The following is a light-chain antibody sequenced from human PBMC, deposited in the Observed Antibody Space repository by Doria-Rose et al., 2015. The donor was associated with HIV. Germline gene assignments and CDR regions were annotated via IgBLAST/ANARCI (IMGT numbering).Light chain of an antibody. CDR1: QSVSANY. Sequence: TQSPGTLSLSPGERATLSCRASQSVSANYLAWYQQRPGQYPRLLIYGASSRATDIPDRFSGSGSGTDFTLTISRLEPEDFAVYYCHQYASSRTFGQGTKVEIK. CDR3: HQYASSRT. J-gene: IGKJ1*01. V-gene: IGKV3-20*01. CDR2: GAS.